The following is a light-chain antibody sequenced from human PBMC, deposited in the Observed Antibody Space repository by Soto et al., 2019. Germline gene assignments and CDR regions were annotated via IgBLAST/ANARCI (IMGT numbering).Light chain of an antibody. CDR2: DVS. CDR1: QSLSSW. Sequence: DIEITQSPSTLSASVGDRVTITCRASQSLSSWLAWYPQKPGKAPKLLIYDVSSLESGVPSRFSGSGSGTEFTLTISSLPPDDFATYYCQQYNNYYTFGQGTQVDI. J-gene: IGKJ1*01. CDR3: QQYNNYYT. V-gene: IGKV1-5*01.